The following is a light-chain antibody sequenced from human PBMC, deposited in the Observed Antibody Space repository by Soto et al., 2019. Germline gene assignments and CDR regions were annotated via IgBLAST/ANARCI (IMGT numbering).Light chain of an antibody. V-gene: IGLV2-14*01. CDR1: SSDVGGYEF. CDR3: SSYTSSATYV. Sequence: QSALTQPASVSGSPGQSITISCTGTSSDVGGYEFVSWYQQHPDNAPKLIIYDVSDRPSGESSRFSGSKSANTASLTISGLQAEDEADYYCSSYTSSATYVFGTGTKVTVL. J-gene: IGLJ1*01. CDR2: DVS.